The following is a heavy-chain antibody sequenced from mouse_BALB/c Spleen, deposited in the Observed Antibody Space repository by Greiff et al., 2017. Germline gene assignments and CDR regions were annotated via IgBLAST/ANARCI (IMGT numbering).Heavy chain of an antibody. V-gene: IGHV5-17*02. CDR2: ISSGSSTI. D-gene: IGHD2-1*01. J-gene: IGHJ2*01. CDR1: GFTFSSFG. CDR3: ARYSGNVPFDY. Sequence: EVHLVESGGGLVQPGGSRKLSCAASGFTFSSFGMHWVRQAPEKGLEWVAYISSGSSTIYYADTVKGRFTISRDNPKNTLFLQMTSLRSEDTAMYYCARYSGNVPFDYWGQGTTLTVSS.